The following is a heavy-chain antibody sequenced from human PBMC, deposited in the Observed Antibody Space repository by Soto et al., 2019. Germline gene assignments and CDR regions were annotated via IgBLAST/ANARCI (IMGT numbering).Heavy chain of an antibody. D-gene: IGHD2-15*01. CDR1: GGTFSRYA. Sequence: SVKVSCRASGGTFSRYAIIWVRQAPGQGLEWMGGIIPILGTANYAQKFQGRVTITADESTSTAYMELSSLRSEDTAVYYCARDGTGYCSGGSCWGQGTLVTVSS. J-gene: IGHJ4*02. CDR2: IIPILGTA. V-gene: IGHV1-69*13. CDR3: ARDGTGYCSGGSC.